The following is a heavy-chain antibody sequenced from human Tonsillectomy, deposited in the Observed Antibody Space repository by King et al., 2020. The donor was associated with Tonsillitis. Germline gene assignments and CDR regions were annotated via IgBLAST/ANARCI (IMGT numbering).Heavy chain of an antibody. CDR2: INPNNGDT. V-gene: IGHV1-2*02. J-gene: IGHJ5*02. Sequence: HVQLVESGAAVQKPGASVKVSCKASGFTLTDQYMHWVRQAPGQGLEWMGWINPNNGDTNSGQKFQGRVTMTRDTSISTIYMELNNLRSDDTAVYYCARGVFDQNVVDYFDPWGQGTLVTVSS. D-gene: IGHD4-11*01. CDR3: ARGVFDQNVVDYFDP. CDR1: GFTLTDQY.